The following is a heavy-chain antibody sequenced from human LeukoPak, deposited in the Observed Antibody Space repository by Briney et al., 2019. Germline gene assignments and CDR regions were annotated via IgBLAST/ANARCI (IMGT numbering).Heavy chain of an antibody. J-gene: IGHJ6*02. D-gene: IGHD3-10*01. CDR1: GHTFTSYG. Sequence: GASVKVSCKASGHTFTSYGISWVRQAPGQGLEWMGWISAYNGNTNYAQKLQGRVTMTTDTSTSTAYMELRSLRSDDTAVYYCARNAPITMVRGVDYYGMDVWGQGTTVTVSS. V-gene: IGHV1-18*01. CDR2: ISAYNGNT. CDR3: ARNAPITMVRGVDYYGMDV.